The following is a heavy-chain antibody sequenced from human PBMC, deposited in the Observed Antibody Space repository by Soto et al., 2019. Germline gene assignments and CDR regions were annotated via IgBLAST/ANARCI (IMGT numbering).Heavy chain of an antibody. V-gene: IGHV3-15*07. D-gene: IGHD3-22*01. CDR2: VKSKNDGGTT. CDR3: TTDSYITSIIVRFDY. CDR1: GFTFSNAW. Sequence: PGGSLRLSCAASGFTFSNAWINWVRQAPGKGLEWVGRVKSKNDGGTTDLAAPVKGRFAISRDDSKNMVYLEMNSLQTEDTAIYYCTTDSYITSIIVRFDYWGHGTPVTVSS. J-gene: IGHJ4*01.